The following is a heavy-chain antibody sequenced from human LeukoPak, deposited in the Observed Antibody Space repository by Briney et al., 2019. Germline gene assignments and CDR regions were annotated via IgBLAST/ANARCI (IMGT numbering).Heavy chain of an antibody. Sequence: SETLSLTCTVSGDSINSGYFYWGWIRQPPGKGLEWIGSIYSSWSTYYNPSLKSRVTISVDTSKNQFSLKLSSVTAADTAVYYCAAEGEHQLPPPHWGQGTLVTVSS. J-gene: IGHJ1*01. D-gene: IGHD2-2*01. V-gene: IGHV4-39*01. CDR2: IYSSWST. CDR3: AAEGEHQLPPPH. CDR1: GDSINSGYFY.